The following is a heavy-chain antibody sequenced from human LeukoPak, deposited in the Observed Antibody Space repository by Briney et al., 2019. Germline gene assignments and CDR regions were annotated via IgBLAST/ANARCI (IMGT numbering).Heavy chain of an antibody. J-gene: IGHJ4*02. D-gene: IGHD2-2*01. Sequence: GGSLRLSCTASGFIFSNFAMHWVRQAPGKGLEWVAVISYDGINKYYADSVKGRFTISRDNSKSTLYLQMSSLRAEDTAVYYCARDLSISSVDYWGQGTLVTVSS. CDR2: ISYDGINK. V-gene: IGHV3-30-3*01. CDR1: GFIFSNFA. CDR3: ARDLSISSVDY.